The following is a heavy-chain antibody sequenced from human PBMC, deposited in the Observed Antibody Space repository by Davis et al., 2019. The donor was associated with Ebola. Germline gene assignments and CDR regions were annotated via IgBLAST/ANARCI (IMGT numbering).Heavy chain of an antibody. V-gene: IGHV5-51*01. CDR3: ARQKSWGSSWYLAY. D-gene: IGHD6-13*01. Sequence: GESLKISCKGSGYNFPNFWIGWVRQMPGKGLEWMGIIHPGDSDTRYSPSFQGQVMILADKSINTAYLQWSSLRASDTAMYYCARQKSWGSSWYLAYWGQGTLVTVSS. J-gene: IGHJ4*02. CDR1: GYNFPNFW. CDR2: IHPGDSDT.